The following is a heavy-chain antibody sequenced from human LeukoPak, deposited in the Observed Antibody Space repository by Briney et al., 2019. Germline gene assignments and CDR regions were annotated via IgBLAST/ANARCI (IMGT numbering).Heavy chain of an antibody. Sequence: SQTLSLTCTVSGASISSSVYYWGWIRQPPGKGLEWIGSVYYSGSTYYNPSLKSRVIISVDTSKNQFSLKLSSVTAADTAVYYCARDSNYYDSSEYPGEGFDPWGQGTLVTVSS. J-gene: IGHJ5*02. CDR3: ARDSNYYDSSEYPGEGFDP. CDR2: VYYSGST. D-gene: IGHD3-22*01. V-gene: IGHV4-39*07. CDR1: GASISSSVYY.